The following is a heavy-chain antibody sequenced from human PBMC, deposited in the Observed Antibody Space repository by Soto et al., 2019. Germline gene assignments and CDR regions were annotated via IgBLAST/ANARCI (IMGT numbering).Heavy chain of an antibody. CDR3: ARDLVAVSAGVYSSSSGGYFFDF. CDR2: ISNSGRTL. J-gene: IGHJ4*02. Sequence: QVQLVESGGGLVKPGGSLRLSCAASGFTFSDYYMSWIRQAPGKGLEWVSYISNSGRTLYYADSMKGRFTISRDNAKNSLYLQINSLRSEDTAVYYCARDLVAVSAGVYSSSSGGYFFDFWGQGTLVTVSS. D-gene: IGHD6-6*01. CDR1: GFTFSDYY. V-gene: IGHV3-11*01.